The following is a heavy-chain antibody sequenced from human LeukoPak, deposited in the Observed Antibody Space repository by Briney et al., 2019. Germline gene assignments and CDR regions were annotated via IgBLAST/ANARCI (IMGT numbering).Heavy chain of an antibody. V-gene: IGHV1-24*01. CDR1: GYTLTELS. CDR3: ATGGGGYYDSSGYYYLDY. CDR2: FDPEDGET. D-gene: IGHD3-22*01. J-gene: IGHJ4*02. Sequence: ASVKVSCKVSGYTLTELSMHWVRQAPGKGLEWMGGFDPEDGETIYAQKFQGRVTMTEDTSTDTAYMELSSLRSEDTAVYYCATGGGGYYDSSGYYYLDYWGQGTLVTVS.